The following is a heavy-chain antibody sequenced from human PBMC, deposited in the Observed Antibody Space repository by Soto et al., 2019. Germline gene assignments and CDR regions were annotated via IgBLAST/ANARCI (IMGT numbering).Heavy chain of an antibody. J-gene: IGHJ6*02. CDR1: GFTFSSYS. Sequence: GGSLRLSCAASGFTFSSYSMNWVRQAPGKGLEWVSYISSSSSTIYYADSVKGRFTISRDNAKNSLYLQMNSLRDEDTAVYYCARDLIGAVAYYYYGMDVWGQGTTVTVSS. V-gene: IGHV3-48*02. CDR3: ARDLIGAVAYYYYGMDV. D-gene: IGHD6-19*01. CDR2: ISSSSSTI.